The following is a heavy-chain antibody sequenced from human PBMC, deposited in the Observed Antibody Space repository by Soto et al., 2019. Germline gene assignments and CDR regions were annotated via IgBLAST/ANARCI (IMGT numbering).Heavy chain of an antibody. J-gene: IGHJ4*02. CDR2: ISGRGDST. CDR3: HFEY. Sequence: GGSLRLSCTASGFTFINFAMNWVRQAPGRGLEWVSTISGRGDSTYYADSVKGRFTISRDNSRNTLYLQMNSLRAEDSATYYSHFEYWGQGTLVTVSS. CDR1: GFTFINFA. V-gene: IGHV3-23*01.